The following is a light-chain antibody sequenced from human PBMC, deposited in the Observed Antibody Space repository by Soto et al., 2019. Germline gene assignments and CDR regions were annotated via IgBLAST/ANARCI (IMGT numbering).Light chain of an antibody. CDR3: QQYGGSPMT. J-gene: IGKJ5*01. V-gene: IGKV3-20*01. CDR1: QGVRNY. CDR2: DAS. Sequence: DIVCAHSPATLSFSRGQRATPSCRASQGVRNYVAWYQQRPGQAPRLLIYDASNRATGIPDRFSGSGSGTDFTLTISRLEPEDFALYYCQQYGGSPMTFGQGTRLE.